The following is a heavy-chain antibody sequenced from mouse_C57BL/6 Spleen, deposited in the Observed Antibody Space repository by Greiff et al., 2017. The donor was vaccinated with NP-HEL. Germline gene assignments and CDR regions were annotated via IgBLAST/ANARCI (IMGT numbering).Heavy chain of an antibody. Sequence: EVQLVESGPELVKPGASVKISCKASGYSFTDYNMNWVKQSNGKSLEWIGVINPNYGTTSYNQKFKGKATLTVDLSSSTAYMQLNSLTSEDSAVYYCAVGVYYGSSYGYFDYWGQGTTLTVSS. V-gene: IGHV1-39*01. CDR3: AVGVYYGSSYGYFDY. J-gene: IGHJ2*01. D-gene: IGHD1-1*01. CDR1: GYSFTDYN. CDR2: INPNYGTT.